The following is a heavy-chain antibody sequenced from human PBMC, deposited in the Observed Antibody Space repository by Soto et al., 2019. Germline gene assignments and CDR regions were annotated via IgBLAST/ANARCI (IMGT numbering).Heavy chain of an antibody. CDR1: GFTFSNYG. Sequence: GGSLRLSCVASGFTFSNYGMHWVRQAPGKGLEWVAVIWYDGSNKYYADSVKGRFTISRDNSKNTLYLQMTSLRAEDTALYYCARVRGSSSWDPFDYWGQGTLVTVSS. D-gene: IGHD6-13*01. J-gene: IGHJ4*02. CDR2: IWYDGSNK. CDR3: ARVRGSSSWDPFDY. V-gene: IGHV3-33*01.